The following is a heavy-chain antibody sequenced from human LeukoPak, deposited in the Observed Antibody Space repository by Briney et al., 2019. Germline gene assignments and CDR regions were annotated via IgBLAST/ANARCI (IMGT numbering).Heavy chain of an antibody. J-gene: IGHJ4*02. Sequence: PGGSLRLSCAASGFTFSSYSINWVRQAPGKGLEWVSSISGSSRYINYADSVKGRFTISRDNAKNSLYLQMNSLRAEDTAVYYCARDKYSSSSGGFDYWGQGTLVTVSS. V-gene: IGHV3-21*01. D-gene: IGHD6-6*01. CDR1: GFTFSSYS. CDR2: ISGSSRYI. CDR3: ARDKYSSSSGGFDY.